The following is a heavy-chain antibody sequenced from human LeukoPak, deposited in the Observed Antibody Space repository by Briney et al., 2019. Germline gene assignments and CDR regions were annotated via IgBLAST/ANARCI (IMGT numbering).Heavy chain of an antibody. CDR3: ARDVEQLLYYYYYMDV. V-gene: IGHV3-7*01. D-gene: IGHD1-26*01. CDR1: GFTFSSYW. CDR2: IKQDGSEK. Sequence: PGGSLRLSCAASGFTFSSYWMSWVRQAPGKGLEWVANIKQDGSEKYYVDSVKGRFTISRDNAKNSLYLQMNSLRAEDTAVYYCARDVEQLLYYYYYMDVWGKGTTVTVSS. J-gene: IGHJ6*03.